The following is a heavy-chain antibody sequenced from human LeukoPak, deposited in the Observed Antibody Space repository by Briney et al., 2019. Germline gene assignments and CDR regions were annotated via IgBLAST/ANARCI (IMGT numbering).Heavy chain of an antibody. CDR2: IRYDGSNK. D-gene: IGHD2-2*01. CDR3: AKDLQLGDIVVVPGFPMDV. Sequence: GGSLRLSCAASGFSFSSYGMHWVRQAPGKGLEWVAFIRYDGSNKYYADSVKGRFTISRDNSKNTLYLQMNSLRAEDTAVYYCAKDLQLGDIVVVPGFPMDVWGKGTTVTVSS. V-gene: IGHV3-30*02. J-gene: IGHJ6*04. CDR1: GFSFSSYG.